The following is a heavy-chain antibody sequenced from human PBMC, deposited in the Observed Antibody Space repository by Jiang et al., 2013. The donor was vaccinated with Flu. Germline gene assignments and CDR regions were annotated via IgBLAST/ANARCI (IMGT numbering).Heavy chain of an antibody. CDR2: IWYDGSNK. CDR3: ARVSEQWLVRVYYFDY. J-gene: IGHJ4*02. D-gene: IGHD6-19*01. Sequence: VQLLESGGGVVQPGRSLRLSCAASGFTFSSYGMHWVRQAPGKGLEWVAVIWYDGSNKYYADSVKGRFTISRDNSKNTLYLQMNSLRAEDTAVYYCARVSEQWLVRVYYFDYWGQGTLVTVSS. CDR1: GFTFSSYG. V-gene: IGHV3-33*01.